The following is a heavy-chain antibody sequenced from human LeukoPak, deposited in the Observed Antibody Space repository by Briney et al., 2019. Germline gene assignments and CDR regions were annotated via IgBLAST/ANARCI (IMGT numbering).Heavy chain of an antibody. CDR2: TYYSGST. CDR3: ARLRKYQTGSPRPYYMDV. Sequence: SETLSLTCTVSGGSISSSSYYWGWIRQPPGKGLEWIGTTYYSGSTNYNPSLKSRVTISVDTSKNQFSLKLSSVTAADTAVYYCARLRKYQTGSPRPYYMDVWGKGTTVTISS. CDR1: GGSISSSSYY. V-gene: IGHV4-39*07. J-gene: IGHJ6*03. D-gene: IGHD2-2*01.